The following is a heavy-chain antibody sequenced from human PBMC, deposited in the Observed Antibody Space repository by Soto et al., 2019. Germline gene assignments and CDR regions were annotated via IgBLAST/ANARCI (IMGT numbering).Heavy chain of an antibody. Sequence: SETLSLTCAVYGGSFSGYYWSWIRQPPGKGLEWIGEINHSGSTNYNPSLRSRVTISLDTSKNQFSLNQRSVTDADTDIYYCAREETGNHALDIWGQGTLVTVSS. CDR3: AREETGNHALDI. J-gene: IGHJ3*02. V-gene: IGHV4-34*09. D-gene: IGHD1-1*01. CDR1: GGSFSGYY. CDR2: INHSGST.